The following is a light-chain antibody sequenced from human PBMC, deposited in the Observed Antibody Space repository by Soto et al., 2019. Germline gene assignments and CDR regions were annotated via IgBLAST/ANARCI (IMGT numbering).Light chain of an antibody. V-gene: IGLV2-14*03. Sequence: QSSLTQPASVSGSPGQSITISCTGTSSNIGGHDDVSWYQQHPGKVPKLLIYGVTDRPSGVPNRFSGSKSGNVASLTISGLQAEDEADYYCCSYTSDLTPYVFGTGTKVTVL. CDR1: SSNIGGHDD. CDR2: GVT. CDR3: CSYTSDLTPYV. J-gene: IGLJ1*01.